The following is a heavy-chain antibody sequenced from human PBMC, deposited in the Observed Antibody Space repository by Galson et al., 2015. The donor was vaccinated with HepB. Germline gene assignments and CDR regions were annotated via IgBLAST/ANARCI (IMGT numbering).Heavy chain of an antibody. D-gene: IGHD3-10*01. CDR1: GYTLTSYG. CDR3: ARRPLRFGPDAFDI. J-gene: IGHJ3*02. V-gene: IGHV1-18*04. Sequence: SVKVSCKASGYTLTSYGISWVRQAPGQGLEWMGWISAYSGNTNYAQKLQGRVTMTTDTSTSTAYMELRSLRSDDTAVYYCARRPLRFGPDAFDIWGQGTMVTVSS. CDR2: ISAYSGNT.